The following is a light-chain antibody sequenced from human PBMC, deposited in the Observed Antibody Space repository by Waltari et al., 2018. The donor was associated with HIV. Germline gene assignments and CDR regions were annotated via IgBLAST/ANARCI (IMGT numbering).Light chain of an antibody. CDR2: EVS. V-gene: IGLV2-23*02. J-gene: IGLJ2*01. CDR3: CSYTGSNPFLL. Sequence: QSALTQPASVSGSPGQSITISCTGPSSTVVRYNLVSWYQQHPGRAPKVMIYEVSKRPSGVSNRVSGSKSGNTASLTISGLQAEDEADYYCCSYTGSNPFLLFGGGTKLTVL. CDR1: SSTVVRYNL.